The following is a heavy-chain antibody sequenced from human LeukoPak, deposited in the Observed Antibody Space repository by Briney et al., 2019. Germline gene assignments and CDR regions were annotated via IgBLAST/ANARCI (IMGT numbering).Heavy chain of an antibody. CDR1: GFDSSTFW. J-gene: IGHJ5*02. Sequence: PGGSLRLSCATSGFDSSTFWMHWVRQAPGKGLVWVARINSDWNIISYADSVKGRFTISRDNAKNTLYLQMSSLRAEDTAVYYCATYLTLDRTWGQGTLVSVSS. V-gene: IGHV3-74*01. D-gene: IGHD2-2*02. CDR3: ATYLTLDRT. CDR2: INSDWNII.